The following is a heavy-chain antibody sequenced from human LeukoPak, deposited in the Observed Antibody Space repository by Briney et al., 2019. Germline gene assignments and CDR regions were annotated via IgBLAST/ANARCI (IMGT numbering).Heavy chain of an antibody. V-gene: IGHV4-59*01. CDR1: GVSFSGYY. CDR3: ARAYYDFWSGYYYYGMDV. J-gene: IGHJ6*02. Sequence: TSETLSLTCAVYGVSFSGYYWSWIRQPPGKGLEWIGYIYYSGSTNYNPSLKSRVTISVDTSKNQFSLKLSSVTAADTAVYYCARAYYDFWSGYYYYGMDVWGQGTTVTVSS. CDR2: IYYSGST. D-gene: IGHD3-3*01.